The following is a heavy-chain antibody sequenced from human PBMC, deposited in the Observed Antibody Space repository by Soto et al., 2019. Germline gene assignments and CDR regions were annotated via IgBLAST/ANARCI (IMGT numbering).Heavy chain of an antibody. Sequence: ASVKVSCKASGYTFTSYAMHWVRQAPGQRLEWMGWINAGNGNTKYSQKFQGRVTITRDTSASTAYMELSSLRSEDTAVYYCARVCSSTSCYDLFAFDIWGQGTMSPSPQ. CDR1: GYTFTSYA. V-gene: IGHV1-3*01. CDR3: ARVCSSTSCYDLFAFDI. J-gene: IGHJ3*02. D-gene: IGHD2-2*01. CDR2: INAGNGNT.